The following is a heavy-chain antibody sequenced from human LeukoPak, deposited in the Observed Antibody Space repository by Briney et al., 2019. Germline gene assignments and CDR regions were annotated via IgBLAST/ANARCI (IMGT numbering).Heavy chain of an antibody. CDR2: ISGSGERT. CDR3: AKDRISYTTSPGELSH. D-gene: IGHD3-10*01. Sequence: PGGSLRLSCAASGFIFNTYAMSWVRQAPGKGLEWVSTISGSGERTHYADSVQGRFTISRDNSLYTVYLQMDSLRGDDTAVYYCAKDRISYTTSPGELSHWGQGTLVIVSS. V-gene: IGHV3-23*01. J-gene: IGHJ4*02. CDR1: GFIFNTYA.